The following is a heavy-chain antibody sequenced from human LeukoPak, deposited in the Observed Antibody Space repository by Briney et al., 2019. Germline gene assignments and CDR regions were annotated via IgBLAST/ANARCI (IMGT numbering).Heavy chain of an antibody. D-gene: IGHD3-10*01. CDR2: IWYDGSNK. Sequence: HPGGSLRLSCAASGFTFSSYGMHWVRQAPGKGLEWVAVIWYDGSNKYYADSVKGRFTISRDNSKNALYLQMNSLRAEDTAVYYCARGLPWFGELFYFDYWGQGTLVTVSS. J-gene: IGHJ4*02. V-gene: IGHV3-33*01. CDR1: GFTFSSYG. CDR3: ARGLPWFGELFYFDY.